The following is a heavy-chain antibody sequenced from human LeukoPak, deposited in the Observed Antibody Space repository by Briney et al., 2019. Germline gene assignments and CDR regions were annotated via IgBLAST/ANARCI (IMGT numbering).Heavy chain of an antibody. CDR2: IYTSGST. CDR3: ARGPHSGSGVFDY. D-gene: IGHD1-26*01. J-gene: IGHJ4*02. CDR1: GGSISSGSYY. Sequence: SETLSLTCTVSGGSISSGSYYWSWIRQPAGKGLEWIGRIYTSGSTNYNPSLKSRVTMSVDTSKNQFSLKLSSVTAADTAVYYCARGPHSGSGVFDYWGQGTLVTVSS. V-gene: IGHV4-61*02.